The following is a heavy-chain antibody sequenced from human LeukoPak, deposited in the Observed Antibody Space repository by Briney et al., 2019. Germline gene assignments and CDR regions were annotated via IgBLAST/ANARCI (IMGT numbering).Heavy chain of an antibody. CDR2: ISSSGSTI. CDR3: ARVGGSSGWYHRPGGPYELDY. Sequence: GGSLRLSCAASGFAFSSYEMNWVREAPGKGLEWVSYISSSGSTIYYADSVKGRFTISRDNAKNSLYLQMNSLRAEDTAVYYCARVGGSSGWYHRPGGPYELDYWGQGTLVTVSS. D-gene: IGHD6-19*01. V-gene: IGHV3-48*03. CDR1: GFAFSSYE. J-gene: IGHJ4*02.